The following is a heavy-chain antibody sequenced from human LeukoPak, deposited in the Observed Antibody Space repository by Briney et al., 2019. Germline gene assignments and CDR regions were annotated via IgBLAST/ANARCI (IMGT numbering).Heavy chain of an antibody. J-gene: IGHJ5*02. Sequence: PGGSLRLSCAASGFTFSSYEMNWVRQAPGKGLEWVSYISSSGSTIYYADSVKGRFTISRDNAKNSLYLRMNSLRAEDTAVYYCARVVVVTAFNWFDPWGQGTLVTVSS. V-gene: IGHV3-48*03. CDR2: ISSSGSTI. D-gene: IGHD2-21*02. CDR1: GFTFSSYE. CDR3: ARVVVVTAFNWFDP.